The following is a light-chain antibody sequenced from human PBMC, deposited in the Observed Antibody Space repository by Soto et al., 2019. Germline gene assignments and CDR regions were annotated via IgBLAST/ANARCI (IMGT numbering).Light chain of an antibody. Sequence: DIRMTQSPSFLSASVGDRVTITCRASQGISRWLAWYQQKPGKAPELLIYGASSLKSGVPSRFSGSGSGTDFTLTISSLQPDDFATYYCQQYNSFPRTFGQGTRLEIK. CDR3: QQYNSFPRT. CDR1: QGISRW. CDR2: GAS. J-gene: IGKJ5*01. V-gene: IGKV1-12*01.